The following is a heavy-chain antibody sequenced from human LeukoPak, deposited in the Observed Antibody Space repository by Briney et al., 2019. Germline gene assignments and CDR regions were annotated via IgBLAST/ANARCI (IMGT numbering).Heavy chain of an antibody. CDR3: AAPTGGIVGWLVLDFDY. Sequence: QPGGSLRLSCAASGFTFSSYGMHWVRQAPGKGLEWVAFIRYDGSNKYYPDSVKGRFTISRDNSKNTLYLQMNSLRAEDTAVYYCAAPTGGIVGWLVLDFDYWGQGTLVTVSS. CDR1: GFTFSSYG. D-gene: IGHD6-19*01. J-gene: IGHJ4*02. CDR2: IRYDGSNK. V-gene: IGHV3-30*02.